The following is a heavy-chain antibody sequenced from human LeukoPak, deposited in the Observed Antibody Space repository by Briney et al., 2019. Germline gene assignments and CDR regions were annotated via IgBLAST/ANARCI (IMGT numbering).Heavy chain of an antibody. CDR3: ARDPKYSYGPSLGY. J-gene: IGHJ4*02. V-gene: IGHV1-18*01. Sequence: ASVKVSCKASGYTFTSYGISWVRQAPGQGLEWMGWTSAYNGNTNYAQKLQGRVTMTTDTSTSTAYMELRSLRSDDTAVYYCARDPKYSYGPSLGYWGQGTLVTVSS. CDR1: GYTFTSYG. D-gene: IGHD5-18*01. CDR2: TSAYNGNT.